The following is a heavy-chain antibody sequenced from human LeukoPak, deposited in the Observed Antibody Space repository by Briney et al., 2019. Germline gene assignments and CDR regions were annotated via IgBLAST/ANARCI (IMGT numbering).Heavy chain of an antibody. CDR3: AKSSSSWSYYFNY. CDR1: GFTFSSYA. J-gene: IGHJ4*02. Sequence: GGSLRLSCAASGFTFSSYAMYWVRQAPGKGLEWVSGIFGSGGSTHYADSVKGRFTISRDNSKNTLYLQMNSLRAEDTAVYFCAKSSSSWSYYFNYWGQGTLVTVSS. D-gene: IGHD6-13*01. CDR2: IFGSGGST. V-gene: IGHV3-23*01.